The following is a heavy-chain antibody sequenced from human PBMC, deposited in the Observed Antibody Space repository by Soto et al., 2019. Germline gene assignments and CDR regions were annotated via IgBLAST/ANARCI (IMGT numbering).Heavy chain of an antibody. V-gene: IGHV3-23*01. CDR3: AKDRDYGDSPFDY. CDR2: ISGSGGST. Sequence: GGAPRPSRASSGVTFCSYSLRWVRPAPGKGLEWVSAISGSGGSTYYADSVKGRFTISRDNSKNTLYLQMNSLRAEDTAVYYCAKDRDYGDSPFDYWGQGTLVTVSS. D-gene: IGHD4-17*01. CDR1: GVTFCSYS. J-gene: IGHJ4*02.